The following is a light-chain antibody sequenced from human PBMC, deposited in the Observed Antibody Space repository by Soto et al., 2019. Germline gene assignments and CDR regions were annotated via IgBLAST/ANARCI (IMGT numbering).Light chain of an antibody. V-gene: IGKV3-15*01. CDR1: QSVRSD. Sequence: EIAMAQSRVTVSLAAGERLTLSSRASQSVRSDLAWHQHKPGQAPRLLIYGSFTRATGIPARFIGSGSGVHITHACGSLLSEDSAVYSWQQRYHWPVDIGQGTRLEIK. CDR3: QQRYHWPVD. CDR2: GSF. J-gene: IGKJ5*01.